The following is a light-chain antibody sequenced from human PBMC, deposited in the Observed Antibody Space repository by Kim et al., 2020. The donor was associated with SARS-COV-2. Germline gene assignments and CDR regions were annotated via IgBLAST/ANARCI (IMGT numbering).Light chain of an antibody. CDR1: SLRGYY. CDR2: GDK. J-gene: IGLJ3*02. Sequence: SSELTQDPAVSVALGQTVTITCQGDSLRGYYASWFRQKSGQAPILVIYGDKNRPSGIPDRFSGSGSGNTASLTITGAQAKDEADYYCNSRDSSGNHVLFGGGTQLTVL. CDR3: NSRDSSGNHVL. V-gene: IGLV3-19*01.